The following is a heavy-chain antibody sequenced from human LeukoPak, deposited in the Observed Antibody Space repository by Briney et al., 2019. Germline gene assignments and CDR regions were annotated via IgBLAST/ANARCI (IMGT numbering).Heavy chain of an antibody. CDR1: GGSISSSSYY. D-gene: IGHD3-3*01. J-gene: IGHJ5*02. CDR2: IYYSGST. CDR3: ARHFYYDFWGGYYGPFGFAP. Sequence: SETLSLTCTVSGGSISSSSYYWGWIRQPPGKGLEWIGSIYYSGSTYYNPSLKSRVTISVDTSKNQFSLKLSSVTAADTAVYYCARHFYYDFWGGYYGPFGFAPGGQGTLVTVPP. V-gene: IGHV4-39*01.